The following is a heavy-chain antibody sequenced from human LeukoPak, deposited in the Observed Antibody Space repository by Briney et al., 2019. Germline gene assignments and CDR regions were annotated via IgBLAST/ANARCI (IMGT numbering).Heavy chain of an antibody. D-gene: IGHD5-18*01. CDR1: GFTVSSND. J-gene: IGHJ4*02. CDR2: IYSGGST. Sequence: GGSLRLSCAASGFTVSSNDMSWVRQAPGKGLEWVSVIYSGGSTYYADSVKGRFTISRDNSKNTLYLQMNSLRAEDTAVYYCARDRLDGQGYSYGYDYWGQGTLVTVSS. CDR3: ARDRLDGQGYSYGYDY. V-gene: IGHV3-66*01.